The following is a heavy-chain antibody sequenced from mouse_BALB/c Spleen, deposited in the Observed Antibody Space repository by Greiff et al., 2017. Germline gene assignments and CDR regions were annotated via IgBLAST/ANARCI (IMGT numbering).Heavy chain of an antibody. D-gene: IGHD2-1*01. J-gene: IGHJ2*01. CDR1: GFTFSSYA. CDR2: ISSGGST. CDR3: ARGQRTYGNYADY. V-gene: IGHV5-6-5*01. Sequence: EVKLVESGGGLVKPGGSLKLSCAASGFTFSSYAMSWVRQTPEKRLEWVASISSGGSTYYPDSVKGRFTISRDNARNILYLQMSSLRSEDTAMYYCARGQRTYGNYADYWGQGTTLTVSS.